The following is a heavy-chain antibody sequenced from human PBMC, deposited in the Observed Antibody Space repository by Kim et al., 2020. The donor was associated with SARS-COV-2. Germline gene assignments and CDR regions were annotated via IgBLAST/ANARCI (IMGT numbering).Heavy chain of an antibody. Sequence: GGSLRLSCAASGFTFSSYAMSWVRQAPGKGLEWVSVIYSGGSSTYYADSVKGRFTISRDNSKNTLYLQMNSLRAEDTAVYYCAKSASYYYDSSGRDAFDIWGQGTMVTVSS. CDR2: IYSGGSST. CDR1: GFTFSSYA. CDR3: AKSASYYYDSSGRDAFDI. D-gene: IGHD3-22*01. J-gene: IGHJ3*02. V-gene: IGHV3-23*03.